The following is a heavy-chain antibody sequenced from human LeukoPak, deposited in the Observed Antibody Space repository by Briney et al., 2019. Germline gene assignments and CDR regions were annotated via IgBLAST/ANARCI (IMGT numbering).Heavy chain of an antibody. CDR1: GFTFSSYG. D-gene: IGHD2-21*02. J-gene: IGHJ6*03. Sequence: PGGSLRLSCAASGFTFSSYGMTWVRQAPGKGLEWVSVISGSGGSTYYADSVKGRFTIPRDNSKNTLYLQMNSLRAEDTAVYYCAKVTYYYYMDVWGKGTTVTISS. CDR2: ISGSGGST. V-gene: IGHV3-23*01. CDR3: AKVTYYYYMDV.